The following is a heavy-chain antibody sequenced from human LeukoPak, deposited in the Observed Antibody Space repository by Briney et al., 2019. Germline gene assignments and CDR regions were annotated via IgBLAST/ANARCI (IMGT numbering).Heavy chain of an antibody. CDR3: AKDLYSEYSNYVFSGFDY. V-gene: IGHV3-30*02. CDR1: GFTFSSYG. CDR2: IRYDGSNK. J-gene: IGHJ4*02. D-gene: IGHD4-11*01. Sequence: RGSLRLSCAASGFTFSSYGMHWVRPAPGKGLEWVAFIRYDGSNKYYADSVKGRFTISRDNSKNTLYLQMNSLRAEDTAVYYCAKDLYSEYSNYVFSGFDYWGQGTLVTVSS.